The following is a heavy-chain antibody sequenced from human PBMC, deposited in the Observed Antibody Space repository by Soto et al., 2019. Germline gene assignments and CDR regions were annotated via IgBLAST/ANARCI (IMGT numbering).Heavy chain of an antibody. D-gene: IGHD1-26*01. Sequence: TLSLTCTVSGGSISSGIYYWSWIRQDPGTGLEWIGHIYYSGSTYYNPSLKSRVSISVDTSKNQFSLKLTSVTAADTAVYHCARVARGRVVGATPPCFDYWGQGTLVTVSS. CDR1: GGSISSGIYY. V-gene: IGHV4-31*03. CDR2: IYYSGST. J-gene: IGHJ4*02. CDR3: ARVARGRVVGATPPCFDY.